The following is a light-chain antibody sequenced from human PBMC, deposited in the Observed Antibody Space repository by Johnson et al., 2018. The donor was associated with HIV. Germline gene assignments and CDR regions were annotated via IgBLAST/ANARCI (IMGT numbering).Light chain of an antibody. Sequence: QSVLTQPPSVSAAPGQKVTISCSGSSSNIGNNYVSWYQQLPGTAPKLLIYENNKLPSGIPDRFSGSKSGTSATLGITGLQTGDEADYYCGTWDSRLSFYVFGTGTKVTVL. J-gene: IGLJ1*01. CDR2: ENN. CDR1: SSNIGNNY. V-gene: IGLV1-51*02. CDR3: GTWDSRLSFYV.